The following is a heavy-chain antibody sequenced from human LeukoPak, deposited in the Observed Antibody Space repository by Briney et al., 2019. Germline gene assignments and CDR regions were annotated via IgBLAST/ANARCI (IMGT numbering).Heavy chain of an antibody. CDR1: GGSISSGGYY. Sequence: SETLSLTCTVSGGSISSGGYYWSWIRQHPGQGLEWIGYIYYSGSTYYNPSLKSRVTISVDTSKNQFSLKLSSVTAADTAVYYCARGGNGDYDLAFDIWGQGTMVTVSS. V-gene: IGHV4-31*03. D-gene: IGHD4-17*01. CDR3: ARGGNGDYDLAFDI. J-gene: IGHJ3*02. CDR2: IYYSGST.